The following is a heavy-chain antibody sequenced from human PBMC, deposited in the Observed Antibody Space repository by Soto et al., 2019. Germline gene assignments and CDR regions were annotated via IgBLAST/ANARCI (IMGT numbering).Heavy chain of an antibody. J-gene: IGHJ4*02. Sequence: QVTLKESGPVLVKPTETLTLTCTVSGFSLSNARMGVSWIRQPPGKALEWLAHISSNDEKSYSTSLKSRLTISKDTSKSQVVLTMTNMDPVDTATYYCARINDILTGFDYWGQGTLVTVSS. CDR2: ISSNDEK. CDR1: GFSLSNARMG. V-gene: IGHV2-26*01. D-gene: IGHD3-9*01. CDR3: ARINDILTGFDY.